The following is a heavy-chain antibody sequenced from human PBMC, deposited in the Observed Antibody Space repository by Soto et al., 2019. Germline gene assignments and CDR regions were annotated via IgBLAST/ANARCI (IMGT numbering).Heavy chain of an antibody. D-gene: IGHD6-25*01. V-gene: IGHV4-59*01. CDR1: GASMNNYY. J-gene: IGHJ6*02. Sequence: HVQVQESGPGLVKPSETLSLTCTVSGASMNNYYWSWIRQPPGKGLEWIAYIYYSGSTKYNPSFESRAIALVDTSRNQFSLKLSSLTAADTAVYYCARWHSSSGYYGMDVWGQGTTVTVSS. CDR3: ARWHSSSGYYGMDV. CDR2: IYYSGST.